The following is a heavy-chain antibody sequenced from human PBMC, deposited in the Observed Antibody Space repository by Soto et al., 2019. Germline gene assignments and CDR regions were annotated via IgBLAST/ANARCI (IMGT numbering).Heavy chain of an antibody. CDR1: GGSFSCYY. V-gene: IGHV4-34*01. D-gene: IGHD2-15*01. J-gene: IGHJ4*02. CDR3: ARLDIVVVVAIDY. CDR2: INHSGST. Sequence: SETLSLTCAVYGGSFSCYYWSWIRQPPGKGLEWIGEINHSGSTNYNPSLKSRVTISVDTSKNQFSLKLSSVTAANTAVYYCARLDIVVVVAIDYWGQGTLVTVSS.